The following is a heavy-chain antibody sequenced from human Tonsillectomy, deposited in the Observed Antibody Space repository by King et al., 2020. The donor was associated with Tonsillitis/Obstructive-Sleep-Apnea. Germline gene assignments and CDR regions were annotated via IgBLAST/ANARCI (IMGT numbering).Heavy chain of an antibody. V-gene: IGHV3-15*01. CDR3: TTDRITALVLGYYYYMDV. CDR1: GFTFSNAW. CDR2: IKSKIDGGTT. D-gene: IGHD6-6*01. J-gene: IGHJ6*03. Sequence: VQLVESGGDLVKAGGSLRLSCASSGFTFSNAWMSWVRQAPGKGLEWVGRIKSKIDGGTTDYAAPVKGRFTISRDDSKNTLYLQMNSLKTEDTAVYYCTTDRITALVLGYYYYMDVWGKGTTVTVSS.